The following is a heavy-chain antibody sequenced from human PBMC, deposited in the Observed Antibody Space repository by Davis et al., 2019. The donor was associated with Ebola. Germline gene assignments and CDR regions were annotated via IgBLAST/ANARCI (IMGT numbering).Heavy chain of an antibody. D-gene: IGHD2-21*02. Sequence: AASVKVSCKASGYTFTSYAMHWVRQAPGQRLEWMGWINAGNGNTKYSQKFQGRVTITRDTSASTAYMELSSLRSEDTAVYYCARYCGGDCYSGPRWAIDYWGRGTLVTVSS. J-gene: IGHJ4*02. V-gene: IGHV1-3*01. CDR2: INAGNGNT. CDR1: GYTFTSYA. CDR3: ARYCGGDCYSGPRWAIDY.